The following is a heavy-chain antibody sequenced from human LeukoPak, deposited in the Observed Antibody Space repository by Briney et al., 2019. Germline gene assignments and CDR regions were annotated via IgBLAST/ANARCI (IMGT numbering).Heavy chain of an antibody. CDR1: GFTFSSYS. CDR2: ISSSSSYI. V-gene: IGHV3-21*01. Sequence: GGALRLSCAASGFTFSSYSMNWVRQAPGKGLEWVSSISSSSSYIYYADSVKGRFTISRDNAKNSLYQQMNSLRAEDTAVYYCAREGVVVVAAYYYYGMDVWGKGTTVTVSS. CDR3: AREGVVVVAAYYYYGMDV. J-gene: IGHJ6*04. D-gene: IGHD2-15*01.